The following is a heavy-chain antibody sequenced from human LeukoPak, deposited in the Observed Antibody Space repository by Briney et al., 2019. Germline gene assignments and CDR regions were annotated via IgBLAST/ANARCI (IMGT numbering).Heavy chain of an antibody. CDR3: ARSIAAAAARNWFDP. J-gene: IGHJ5*02. Sequence: PSETLSLTCAVSGGSISSSNWWSWVRQPPGKGLEWIGEIYHSGSTNYNPSLKSRVTISVDKSKNQFSLKLSSVTAADTAVYYCARSIAAAAARNWFDPWGQGTLVTVSS. V-gene: IGHV4-4*02. CDR2: IYHSGST. CDR1: GGSISSSNW. D-gene: IGHD6-13*01.